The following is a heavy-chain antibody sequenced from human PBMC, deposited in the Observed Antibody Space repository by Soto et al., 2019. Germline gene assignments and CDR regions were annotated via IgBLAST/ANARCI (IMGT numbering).Heavy chain of an antibody. D-gene: IGHD3-10*01. J-gene: IGHJ4*02. Sequence: QVQLVQSGPEVKKPGASVKVSCKASGNTFASHGFSWVRQAPGQGLEWMGWISGFNGQTNSALKFQGRVTLTTDTSTSTAYMELRSLRSDDTAVYFCARVDPRGVAVVRDYWGQGTLVTVSS. CDR3: ARVDPRGVAVVRDY. CDR2: ISGFNGQT. CDR1: GNTFASHG. V-gene: IGHV1-18*01.